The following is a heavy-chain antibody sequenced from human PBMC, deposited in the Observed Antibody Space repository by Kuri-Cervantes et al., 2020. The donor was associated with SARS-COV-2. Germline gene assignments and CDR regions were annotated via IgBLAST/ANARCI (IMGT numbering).Heavy chain of an antibody. CDR3: AKDIAPYYYDSSGYPVPLDY. CDR1: GFTFDDYA. V-gene: IGHV3-43*02. Sequence: GESLKISCAASGFTFDDYAMHWVRQAPGKGLEWVSLISGDGGSTYYADSVKGRFTISRDNSKNSLYLQMNSLRTEDTALYYCAKDIAPYYYDSSGYPVPLDYWGQGTLVPSPQ. J-gene: IGHJ4*02. D-gene: IGHD3-22*01. CDR2: ISGDGGST.